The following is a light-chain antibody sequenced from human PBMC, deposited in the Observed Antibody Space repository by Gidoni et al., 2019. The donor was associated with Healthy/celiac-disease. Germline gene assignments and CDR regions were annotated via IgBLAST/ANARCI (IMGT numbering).Light chain of an antibody. CDR2: DAS. CDR1: QSVSSY. V-gene: IGKV3-11*01. J-gene: IGKJ4*01. CDR3: QQRSNSLT. Sequence: EIVLTQSPATLSLSPGERATLSCRASQSVSSYLAWYQQKPGQAPRLLIYDASNRATGIPARFSRSGSGTDFTLTISSLEPEDFAVYYCQQRSNSLTFXGXTKVEIK.